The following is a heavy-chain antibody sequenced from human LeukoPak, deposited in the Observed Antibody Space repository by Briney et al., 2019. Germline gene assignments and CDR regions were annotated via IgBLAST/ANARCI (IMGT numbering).Heavy chain of an antibody. Sequence: GASVKVSCKASGYTFTSYGISWVRQAPGQGLEWMGWISPYNGNTNYAQHLQGRVTMTTDTSTSTAYMELRSLRSDDTAVYYCARDIVVLPPDLYNWFDPWGQGTLVTVSS. J-gene: IGHJ5*02. V-gene: IGHV1-18*01. CDR2: ISPYNGNT. D-gene: IGHD2-2*01. CDR1: GYTFTSYG. CDR3: ARDIVVLPPDLYNWFDP.